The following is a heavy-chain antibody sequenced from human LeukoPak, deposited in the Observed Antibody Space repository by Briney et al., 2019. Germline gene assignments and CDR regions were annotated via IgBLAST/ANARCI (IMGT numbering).Heavy chain of an antibody. J-gene: IGHJ4*02. V-gene: IGHV1-69*05. CDR2: IIPIFGTA. Sequence: GSSVKVSCKASGGTFSSYAISWVRQAPGQGLEWMGGIIPIFGTANYAQKFQGRVTITTDESTSTAYMELSSLRSEDTAVYYCARNPSYSGYDNPFDYWGQGTLVTVSS. CDR3: ARNPSYSGYDNPFDY. CDR1: GGTFSSYA. D-gene: IGHD5-12*01.